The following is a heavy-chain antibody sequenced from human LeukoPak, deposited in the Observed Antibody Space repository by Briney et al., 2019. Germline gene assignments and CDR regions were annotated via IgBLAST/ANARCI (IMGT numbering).Heavy chain of an antibody. CDR2: INPNIGGT. CDR1: GYTFTGYY. V-gene: IGHV1-2*02. J-gene: IGHJ3*02. Sequence: ASVKVSCTASGYTFTGYYMHWVRQAPGQGREWMGWINPNIGGTNYAQKFQGRVTMTRDTSISTAYMELRSLRSDDTAVYYCARVENDYYDSSGYPDAFDIWGQGTMVTVSS. CDR3: ARVENDYYDSSGYPDAFDI. D-gene: IGHD3-22*01.